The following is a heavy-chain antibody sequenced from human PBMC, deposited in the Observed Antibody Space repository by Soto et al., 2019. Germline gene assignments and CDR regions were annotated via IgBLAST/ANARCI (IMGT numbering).Heavy chain of an antibody. J-gene: IGHJ4*02. CDR2: INAGNGNT. V-gene: IGHV1-3*01. D-gene: IGHD2-15*01. CDR1: GYTFTSYA. CDR3: ARGESVVGDY. Sequence: ASVKVSCKASGYTFTSYAMHWVRQAPGQRLEWMGWINAGNGNTKCSQKFQDRVTTTRDTSASTAYMELSSLRSEDTAVYYCARGESVVGDYWGRGTLVTVSS.